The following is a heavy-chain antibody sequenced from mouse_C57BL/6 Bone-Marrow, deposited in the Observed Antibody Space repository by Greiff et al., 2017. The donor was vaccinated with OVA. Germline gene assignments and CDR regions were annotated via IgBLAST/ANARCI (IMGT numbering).Heavy chain of an antibody. Sequence: QVQLQQPGAELVMPGASVKLSCKASGSTFTSYWMHWVKQRPGQGLEWIGEIDPSDSYTNYNQKFKGKSTLTVDKSSSTAYMQLSSLTSEDSAVYYCARKHWYFDVWGTGTTVTVSS. CDR1: GSTFTSYW. CDR2: IDPSDSYT. CDR3: ARKHWYFDV. J-gene: IGHJ1*03. V-gene: IGHV1-69*01.